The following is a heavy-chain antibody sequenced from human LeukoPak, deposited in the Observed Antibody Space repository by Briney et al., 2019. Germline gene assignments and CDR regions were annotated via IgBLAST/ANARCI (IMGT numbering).Heavy chain of an antibody. D-gene: IGHD6-25*01. CDR1: GFTFSGSA. Sequence: GGSLRLSCAASGFTFSGSAMHWVRQASGKGLEWVGRIRSKANSYATAYAASVKGRFTISRDDSKNTAYLQMNSLKTEDTAVYYCAKDSTGGSGWYSDYWGQGTLVTVSS. J-gene: IGHJ4*02. V-gene: IGHV3-73*01. CDR2: IRSKANSYAT. CDR3: AKDSTGGSGWYSDY.